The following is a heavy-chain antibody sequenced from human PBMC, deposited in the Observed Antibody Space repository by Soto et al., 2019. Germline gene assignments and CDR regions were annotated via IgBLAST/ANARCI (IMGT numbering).Heavy chain of an antibody. Sequence: EVELVESGGGLVKPGGSLRLSCAASAFNFSTYSMNWDRQAPGKGLEWGSSISSRGSYIYYADSVRGRFTISRDNAKNSLYLQMDSLRGEDTAVYYCARGSRTSCQVRYFDYWGQGSLVTVSS. CDR2: ISSRGSYI. D-gene: IGHD2-2*01. V-gene: IGHV3-21*06. CDR1: AFNFSTYS. CDR3: ARGSRTSCQVRYFDY. J-gene: IGHJ4*02.